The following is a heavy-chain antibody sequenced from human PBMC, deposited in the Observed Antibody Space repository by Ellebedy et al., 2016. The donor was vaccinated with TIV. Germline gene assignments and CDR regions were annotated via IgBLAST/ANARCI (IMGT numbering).Heavy chain of an antibody. D-gene: IGHD2-15*01. CDR1: GGSISSYY. CDR3: ARSPHRPVAAAPRWFDP. CDR2: ISYSGST. Sequence: GSLRLSCTVSGGSISSYYWSWLRQPPGKGLQWIGYISYSGSTTYNPSLESRVTISVDTSKRQLYLKLNSVTAADTAVYYCARSPHRPVAAAPRWFDPWGQGTLVTVSS. J-gene: IGHJ5*02. V-gene: IGHV4-59*01.